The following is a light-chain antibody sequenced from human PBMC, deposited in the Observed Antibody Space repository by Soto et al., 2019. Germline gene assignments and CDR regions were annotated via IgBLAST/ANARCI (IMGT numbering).Light chain of an antibody. Sequence: EIVLTQSPGTLSLSPGERATLSCRASQSVSSSYLAWYQQKPGQAPRLLIYGASSRATGIPDRLSGSGSGTDFTLTISRLEPEDFAVYYCQQYGSSTWPFCQGTKVDIX. CDR1: QSVSSSY. CDR3: QQYGSSTWP. J-gene: IGKJ1*01. CDR2: GAS. V-gene: IGKV3-20*01.